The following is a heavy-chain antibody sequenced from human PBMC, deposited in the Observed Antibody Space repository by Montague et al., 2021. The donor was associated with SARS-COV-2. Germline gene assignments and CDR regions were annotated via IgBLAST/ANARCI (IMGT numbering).Heavy chain of an antibody. J-gene: IGHJ4*02. V-gene: IGHV4-34*01. CDR3: ARGEYSSGWYGLQYYFDY. CDR1: GRSFSGYY. D-gene: IGHD6-19*01. Sequence: SETLSLTCAVYGRSFSGYYWSWIRQPPGKGLEWIGEINHSGSTNYNPSLKSRVTISVDTSKNQFSPKLSSVTAADTAVYYCARGEYSSGWYGLQYYFDYWGQGTLVTVSS. CDR2: INHSGST.